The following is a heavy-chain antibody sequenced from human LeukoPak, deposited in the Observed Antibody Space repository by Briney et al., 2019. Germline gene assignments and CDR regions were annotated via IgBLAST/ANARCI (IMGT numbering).Heavy chain of an antibody. CDR2: ISSSSSCI. CDR1: GFTFSSYS. D-gene: IGHD6-19*01. J-gene: IGHJ5*02. CDR3: ARDMSGVAGTRWFDP. V-gene: IGHV3-21*01. Sequence: PGGSLRLSCAASGFTFSSYSMNWVRQAPGKGLEWVSSISSSSSCIYYADSVKGRFTISRDNAKNSLYLQMNSLRAEDTAVYYCARDMSGVAGTRWFDPWGQGTLVTVSS.